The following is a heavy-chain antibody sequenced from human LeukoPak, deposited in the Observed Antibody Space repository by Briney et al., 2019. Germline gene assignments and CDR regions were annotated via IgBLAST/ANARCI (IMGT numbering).Heavy chain of an antibody. CDR1: GYTLTELS. J-gene: IGHJ4*02. V-gene: IGHV1-24*01. CDR2: FDPEDGET. CDR3: ATDPTRYSSGWNDY. Sequence: ASVKVSCKVSGYTLTELSMHWVRQAPGKGLEWMGGFDPEDGETIYAQKFQGRVTMTEDTSTDTAYMELSSLGSEDTAVYYCATDPTRYSSGWNDYWGQGTLVTVSS. D-gene: IGHD6-19*01.